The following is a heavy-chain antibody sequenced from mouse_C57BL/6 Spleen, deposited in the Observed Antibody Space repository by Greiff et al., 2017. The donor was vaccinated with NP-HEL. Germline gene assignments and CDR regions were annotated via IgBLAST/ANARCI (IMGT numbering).Heavy chain of an antibody. Sequence: QVQLQQPGAELVMPGASVKLSCKASGYTFTSYWMHWVKQRPGQGLEWIGEIDPSDSYTNYNQKFKGKSTVTVDKSSSTAYMQLSSLTSEDSAVYYCARRGLLPLDYAMDYWGQGTSVTVSS. CDR3: ARRGLLPLDYAMDY. CDR2: IDPSDSYT. D-gene: IGHD2-3*01. CDR1: GYTFTSYW. J-gene: IGHJ4*01. V-gene: IGHV1-69*01.